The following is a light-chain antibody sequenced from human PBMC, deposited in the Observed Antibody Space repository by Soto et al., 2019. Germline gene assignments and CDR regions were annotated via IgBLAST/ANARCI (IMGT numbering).Light chain of an antibody. V-gene: IGLV2-14*01. J-gene: IGLJ1*01. CDR2: EVS. Sequence: QSALTQPASVSGSPGPSITISGTGTRSDVDCYNYVSWYHQHPGKDPKLMIYEVSNRPSGVSNRFAVSKSGNTTSLTISGPQSEDEADYFCFSFQSTSTHVFGTGTMRTVL. CDR1: RSDVDCYNY. CDR3: FSFQSTSTHV.